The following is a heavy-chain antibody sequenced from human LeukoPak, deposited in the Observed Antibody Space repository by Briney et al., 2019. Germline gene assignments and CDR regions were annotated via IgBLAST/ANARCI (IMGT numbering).Heavy chain of an antibody. V-gene: IGHV4-59*01. CDR3: AREAVAGFFDY. CDR2: IYDSGST. D-gene: IGHD6-19*01. CDR1: GGSISTYY. Sequence: SETLSLTCTVSGGSISTYYWAWVRQPPGKGLEWIGYIYDSGSTNYNATLKSRVTISLEMSKNQFSLKVRSVTAADTAVYYCAREAVAGFFDYWGQGTLVTVSS. J-gene: IGHJ4*02.